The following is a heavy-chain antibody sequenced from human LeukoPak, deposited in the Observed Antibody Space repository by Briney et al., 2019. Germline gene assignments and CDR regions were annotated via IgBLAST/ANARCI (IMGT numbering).Heavy chain of an antibody. CDR2: INHSGST. V-gene: IGHV4-34*01. J-gene: IGHJ4*02. D-gene: IGHD3-10*01. CDR3: ARRERRYSSGSYY. CDR1: GGSFSGYY. Sequence: SETLSLTCAVYGGSFSGYYWSWIRQPPGKGLEWIGEINHSGSTNYNPSLKSRVTISVDTSKNQFSLKLSSVTAADTAVYYCARRERRYSSGSYYWGQGTLVTVSS.